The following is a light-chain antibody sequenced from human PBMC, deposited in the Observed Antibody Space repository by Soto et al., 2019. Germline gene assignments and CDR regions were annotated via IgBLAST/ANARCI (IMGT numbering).Light chain of an antibody. V-gene: IGKV3-11*01. Sequence: VVLTQSPGTLSVSPGERATLSCWASQSIGTSLAWYQQKPCQAPTILIYDASNRATGIPARFSGSGSGTDFTLTITTVEPDDFAIYYCQQRYSWPLTFGGGTKVQIE. CDR3: QQRYSWPLT. CDR2: DAS. CDR1: QSIGTS. J-gene: IGKJ4*01.